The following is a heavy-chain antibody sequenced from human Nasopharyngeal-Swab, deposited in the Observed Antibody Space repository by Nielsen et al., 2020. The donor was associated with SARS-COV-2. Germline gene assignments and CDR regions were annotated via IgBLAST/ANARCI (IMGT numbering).Heavy chain of an antibody. CDR3: AKLYSSSWWIDS. J-gene: IGHJ4*02. V-gene: IGHV3-9*01. CDR1: GFTFDDYA. D-gene: IGHD6-13*01. CDR2: ISWDSGNI. Sequence: GGSLRLSCAASGFTFDDYAIHWVRQAPGRGLEWVSGISWDSGNIGYADSVKGRFTISRDNAKNSLYLQMNSLRAEDTALYYCAKLYSSSWWIDSWGQGTLVTVSS.